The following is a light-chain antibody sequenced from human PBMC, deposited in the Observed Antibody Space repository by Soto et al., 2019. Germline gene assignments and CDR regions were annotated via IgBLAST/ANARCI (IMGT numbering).Light chain of an antibody. CDR1: QSVSSSH. Sequence: EIVLTQSPATLSLSPGERATLSCGASQSVSSSHLAWYQQKPGLAPRLLIFDAYRRATGIPDRFSGSGSGKDFSFTIIRLGPEDFAVYYCQQYGSSPTAFGQGTRLEIK. J-gene: IGKJ5*01. V-gene: IGKV3D-20*01. CDR2: DAY. CDR3: QQYGSSPTA.